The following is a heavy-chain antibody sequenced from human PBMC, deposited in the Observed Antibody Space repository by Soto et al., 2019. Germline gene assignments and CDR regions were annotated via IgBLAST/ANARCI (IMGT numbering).Heavy chain of an antibody. CDR2: IYYSGST. CDR3: ARVSYYYDSSGYYHY. V-gene: IGHV4-30-4*02. Sequence: SETLSLTCTVSGGSISSGDYYWSWIRQPPGKGLEWIGYIYYSGSTYYNPSLKSRVTISVDTSKNQFSLKLSSVTAVVTAVYYCARVSYYYDSSGYYHYWGQGILVTVSA. CDR1: GGSISSGDYY. J-gene: IGHJ4*02. D-gene: IGHD3-22*01.